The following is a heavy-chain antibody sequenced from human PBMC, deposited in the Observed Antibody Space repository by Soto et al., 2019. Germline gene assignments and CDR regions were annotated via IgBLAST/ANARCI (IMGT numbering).Heavy chain of an antibody. CDR2: IRATGGQT. V-gene: IGHV3-23*01. J-gene: IGHJ4*02. CDR1: GFTFRNFV. D-gene: IGHD2-21*01. CDR3: AQDRGWGVVSPSHDY. Sequence: EVHLLESGGAMVQPGGSLRLSCAASGFTFRNFVMSWVRQAPGKGLEWVSAIRATGGQTFYADSVKGRFTISRDNSKNSLYLQINSMRDEDTALYFCAQDRGWGVVSPSHDYWGQGTLVTVSS.